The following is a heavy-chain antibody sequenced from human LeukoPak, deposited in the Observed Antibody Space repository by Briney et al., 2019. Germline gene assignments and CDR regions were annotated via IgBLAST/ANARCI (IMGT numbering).Heavy chain of an antibody. V-gene: IGHV4-59*01. CDR2: IYYSGST. CDR3: ARVDDRGGPTFDY. D-gene: IGHD3-10*01. CDR1: GGSTSSYY. J-gene: IGHJ4*02. Sequence: PSETLSLTCTVSGGSTSSYYWSWIRQPPGKGLEWIGYIYYSGSTNYNPSLKSRVTISVDTSKNQFSLKLSSVTAADTAVYYCARVDDRGGPTFDYWGQGTLVTVSS.